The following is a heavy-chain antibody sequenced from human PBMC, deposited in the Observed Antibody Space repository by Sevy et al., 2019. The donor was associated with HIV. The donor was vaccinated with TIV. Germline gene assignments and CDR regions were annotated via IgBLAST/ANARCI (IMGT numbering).Heavy chain of an antibody. Sequence: GGSLRLSCAASGFTLSNCNTNWVRQAPGKGLEWISYIRSGDDTIYYAQSVKGRFTFSRDNAKNSLYLQMDSLTDEDTAVYYCAKDRWDTTSPSRALDFWGQGTLVTVSS. CDR3: AKDRWDTTSPSRALDF. D-gene: IGHD1-26*01. CDR2: IRSGDDTI. J-gene: IGHJ4*02. V-gene: IGHV3-48*02. CDR1: GFTLSNCN.